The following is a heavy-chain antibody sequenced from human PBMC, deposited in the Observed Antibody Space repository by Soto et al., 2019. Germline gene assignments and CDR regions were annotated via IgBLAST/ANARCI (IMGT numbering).Heavy chain of an antibody. CDR2: IYSGGST. CDR1: GFTVSSNY. V-gene: IGHV3-66*01. D-gene: IGHD3-10*01. CDR3: ARGRVPTGMDV. Sequence: EVQLVESGGGLVQPGGSLRLSCAASGFTVSSNYMSWVRQAPGKGLEWVSVIYSGGSTYYADSVKGRFTISRDNSKDTLYLQMNSLGAEDTAVSYCARGRVPTGMDVWGQGTTVTVSS. J-gene: IGHJ6*02.